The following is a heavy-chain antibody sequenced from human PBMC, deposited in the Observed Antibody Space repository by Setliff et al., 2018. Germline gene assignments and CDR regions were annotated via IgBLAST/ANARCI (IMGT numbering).Heavy chain of an antibody. CDR1: GDSISNYY. J-gene: IGHJ1*01. D-gene: IGHD3-10*01. Sequence: SETLSLTCTVSGDSISNYYWNWIRQPAGKGLEWIGRIYVTESTKYNPSLKSRVTLSIDTSKNQFSLKLSSVTAADTAVYYCARVDFTMIQGVLGLWGQGTLVTVSS. V-gene: IGHV4-4*07. CDR2: IYVTEST. CDR3: ARVDFTMIQGVLGL.